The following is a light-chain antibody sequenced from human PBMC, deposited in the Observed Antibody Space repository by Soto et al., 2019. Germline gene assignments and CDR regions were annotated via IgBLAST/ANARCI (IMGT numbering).Light chain of an antibody. V-gene: IGKV1-39*01. CDR1: QTISSW. Sequence: DIQMTQSPSTLSGSVGDRVTITCRAIQTISSWLAWYQQKPGKAPKLLIYTASSLQTGVPSRFSGSGAGTDFTLTLTISNLQPEDFGTYYCQQSYSIPLTFGGGTKVDI. J-gene: IGKJ4*01. CDR2: TAS. CDR3: QQSYSIPLT.